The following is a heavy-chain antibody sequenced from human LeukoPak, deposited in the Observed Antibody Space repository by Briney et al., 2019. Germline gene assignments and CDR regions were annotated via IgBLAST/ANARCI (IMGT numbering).Heavy chain of an antibody. Sequence: RSGGSLRLSCAASGFIFSSYEMNWVRQAPGKGLEWISFINPSGSTTFYADSVKGRFTISRDNAKNSLFLQMNSLRAEDTAVYYCARDENWGSDYWGQGTLVTVSS. CDR2: INPSGSTT. D-gene: IGHD7-27*01. J-gene: IGHJ4*02. CDR1: GFIFSSYE. V-gene: IGHV3-48*03. CDR3: ARDENWGSDY.